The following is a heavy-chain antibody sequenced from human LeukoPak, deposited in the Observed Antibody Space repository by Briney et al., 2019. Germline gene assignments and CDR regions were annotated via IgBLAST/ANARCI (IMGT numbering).Heavy chain of an antibody. V-gene: IGHV4-59*01. CDR3: ARGAAAAHY. J-gene: IGHJ4*02. CDR1: GGSISSYY. Sequence: SQTLSLTCTVSGGSISSYYWSWIRQPPGKGLEWMGFIHYSGSTNYNPSLKSRVTISVDTSKNQFSLKLTSVTAADTAVYYCARGAAAAHYWGQGILVTVSS. CDR2: IHYSGST. D-gene: IGHD6-13*01.